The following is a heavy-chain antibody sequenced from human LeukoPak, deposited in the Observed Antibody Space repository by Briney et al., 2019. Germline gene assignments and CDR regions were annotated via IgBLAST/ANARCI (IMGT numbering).Heavy chain of an antibody. Sequence: PGGSLRLSCAASGFTFSSYAMSWVRQAPGKGLEWVSSISSSSSYIYYADSVKGRFTISRDNAKNSLYLQMNSLRAEDTAVYYCAKDTWDYYDSSGYYYYFDYWGQGTLVTISS. CDR3: AKDTWDYYDSSGYYYYFDY. V-gene: IGHV3-21*04. CDR1: GFTFSSYA. J-gene: IGHJ4*02. CDR2: ISSSSSYI. D-gene: IGHD3-22*01.